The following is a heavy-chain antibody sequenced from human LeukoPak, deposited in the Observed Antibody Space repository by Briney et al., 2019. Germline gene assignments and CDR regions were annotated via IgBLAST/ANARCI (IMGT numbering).Heavy chain of an antibody. V-gene: IGHV3-23*01. CDR1: AFTFSTYA. CDR2: ISGSGGST. CDR3: AKMPAYYYDSSGYAFHFDY. Sequence: GSLRLSCAASAFTFSTYAMSWVRQAPGKGLEWVSAISGSGGSTHYADSVRGRFTISRDNSKSTLYLQMNSLRAEDTAIYYCAKMPAYYYDSSGYAFHFDYWGQGTLVTVSS. J-gene: IGHJ4*02. D-gene: IGHD3-22*01.